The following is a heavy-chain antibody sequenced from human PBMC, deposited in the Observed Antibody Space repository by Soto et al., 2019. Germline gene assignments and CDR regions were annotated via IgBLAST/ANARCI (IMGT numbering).Heavy chain of an antibody. CDR1: GYTFTGYY. Sequence: ASVKISCKASGYTFTGYYMHWVRQAPGQGLEWMGWINPNSGGTNYAQKFQGRVTMTRDTSISTAYMELSRLRSDDTAVYYCARDLDCSSTSCYLGWFEPWGQGTLVTVSS. J-gene: IGHJ5*02. CDR3: ARDLDCSSTSCYLGWFEP. CDR2: INPNSGGT. V-gene: IGHV1-2*02. D-gene: IGHD2-2*01.